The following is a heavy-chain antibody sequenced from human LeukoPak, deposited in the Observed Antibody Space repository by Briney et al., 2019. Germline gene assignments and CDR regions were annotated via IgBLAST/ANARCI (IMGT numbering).Heavy chain of an antibody. V-gene: IGHV3-23*01. CDR1: GFTFSDYY. CDR3: AKDRRRRLWLSGLTQSFDI. Sequence: PGGSLRLSCAASGFTFSDYYMSWIRQAPGKGLEWVSAISGSGGSTYYADSVKGRFTISRDNSKNTLYLQMNSLRAEDTAVYYCAKDRRRRLWLSGLTQSFDIWGQGTMVTVSS. CDR2: ISGSGGST. D-gene: IGHD6-19*01. J-gene: IGHJ3*02.